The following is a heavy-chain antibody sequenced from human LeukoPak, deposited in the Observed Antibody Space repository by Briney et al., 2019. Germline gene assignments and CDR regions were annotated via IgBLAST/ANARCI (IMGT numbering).Heavy chain of an antibody. J-gene: IGHJ6*03. CDR1: GASISNYY. CDR2: IYYSGST. CDR3: ARDVVDPSLGFWSGYPTYYYYYMDV. V-gene: IGHV4-59*01. D-gene: IGHD3-3*01. Sequence: PSETLSLTCTVSGASISNYYWSWIRQSPGKGLEWIGYIYYSGSTNYNPSLKSRVTISVDTSKNQFSLKLSSVTAADTAVYYCARDVVDPSLGFWSGYPTYYYYYMDVWGKGTTVTVSS.